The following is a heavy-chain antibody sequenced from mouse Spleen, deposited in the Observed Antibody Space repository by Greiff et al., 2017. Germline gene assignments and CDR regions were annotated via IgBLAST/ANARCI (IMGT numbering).Heavy chain of an antibody. CDR3: ARNFYYYGSSYGYWYFDV. Sequence: VQLQQSGAELMKPGASVKLSCKATGYTFTGYWIEWVKQRPGHGLEWIGEILPGSGSTNYNEKFKGKATFTADTSSNTAYMQLSSLTTEDSAIYYCARNFYYYGSSYGYWYFDVWGAGTTVTVSS. CDR1: GYTFTGYW. J-gene: IGHJ1*01. CDR2: ILPGSGST. V-gene: IGHV1-9*01. D-gene: IGHD1-1*01.